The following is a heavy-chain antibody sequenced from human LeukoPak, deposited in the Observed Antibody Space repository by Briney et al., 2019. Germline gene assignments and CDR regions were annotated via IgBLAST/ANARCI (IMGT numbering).Heavy chain of an antibody. J-gene: IGHJ4*02. V-gene: IGHV4-31*03. CDR2: IYYSGST. D-gene: IGHD3-22*01. CDR3: ASTPYYYDSSGYYV. Sequence: SETLSLTCTVSGGSISSGGYYWSWIRQHPGKGLEWIGYIYYSGSTYYNPSFKSRVTISVDTSKNQFSLKLSSVTAADTAVYYCASTPYYYDSSGYYVWGQGTLVTVSS. CDR1: GGSISSGGYY.